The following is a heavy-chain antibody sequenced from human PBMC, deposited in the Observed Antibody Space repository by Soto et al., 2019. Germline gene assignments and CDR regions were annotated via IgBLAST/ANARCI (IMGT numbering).Heavy chain of an antibody. V-gene: IGHV3-11*06. CDR1: GFTFSDHY. D-gene: IGHD2-21*01. CDR2: ISPRTTYK. J-gene: IGHJ4*02. Sequence: QVQLVESGGGLVKPGGSLRLSCASSGFTFSDHYMSWIRRSPGKGLEFLSYISPRTTYKNYADSVKGRFTISRDTAKNSLYLQLNGLRAADTAISYCSRGGGGGLFDLWGQGTLVTVSS. CDR3: SRGGGGGLFDL.